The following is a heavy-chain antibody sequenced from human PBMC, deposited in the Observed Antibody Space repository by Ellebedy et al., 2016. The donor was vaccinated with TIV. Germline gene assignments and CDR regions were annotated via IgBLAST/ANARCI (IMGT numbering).Heavy chain of an antibody. Sequence: SETLSLXXTVSGGSASRYFWSWIRQPAGKGLEWIGRIFTSGSFNYNPSLMSRVTMSVVTSKNQISLRLNSVTAADTAVYYCARVHCSITTCDYYYMDVWGKGTTVPVSS. J-gene: IGHJ6*03. CDR2: IFTSGSF. V-gene: IGHV4-4*07. D-gene: IGHD1-1*01. CDR3: ARVHCSITTCDYYYMDV. CDR1: GGSASRYF.